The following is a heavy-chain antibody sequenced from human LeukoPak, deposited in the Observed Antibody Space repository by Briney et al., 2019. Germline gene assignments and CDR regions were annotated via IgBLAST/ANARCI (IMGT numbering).Heavy chain of an antibody. D-gene: IGHD5-18*01. CDR1: GGTFSSYA. CDR2: IIPIFGTA. Sequence: SVKASCKASGGTFSSYAISWVRQAPGQGLEWMGGIIPIFGTANHAQKFQGRVTITADESTSTAYMELSSLRSEDTAVYYCARDLCRYGYCYFDYWGQGTLVTVSS. V-gene: IGHV1-69*13. CDR3: ARDLCRYGYCYFDY. J-gene: IGHJ4*02.